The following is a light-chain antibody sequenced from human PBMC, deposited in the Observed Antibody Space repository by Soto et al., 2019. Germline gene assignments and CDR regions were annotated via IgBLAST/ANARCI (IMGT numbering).Light chain of an antibody. V-gene: IGKV3-15*01. J-gene: IGKJ3*01. CDR2: GAF. Sequence: EIVLTQSPATLSVFPGEKATLSCGASQSVSNNLAWYHQKPGQAPRPLIYGAFTRATGVPARFSGSGSGTEFTLTISSLQSEDSAIYYCLQYSSWPFTFGPGTKVAIE. CDR1: QSVSNN. CDR3: LQYSSWPFT.